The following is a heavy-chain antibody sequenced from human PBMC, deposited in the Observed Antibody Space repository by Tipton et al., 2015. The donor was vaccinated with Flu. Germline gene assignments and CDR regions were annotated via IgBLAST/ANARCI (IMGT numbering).Heavy chain of an antibody. Sequence: TLSLTCTVSGGSISSYYWGWIRQPPGKGLEWIGYIFYSGSTNYNPSLKSRVTMSVDTSNNRFSLKLSSVTAADTAVYYCASQRWLQSFIDYWGRGTLVTVSS. CDR1: GGSISSYY. V-gene: IGHV4-59*01. CDR2: IFYSGST. CDR3: ASQRWLQSFIDY. J-gene: IGHJ4*02. D-gene: IGHD5-24*01.